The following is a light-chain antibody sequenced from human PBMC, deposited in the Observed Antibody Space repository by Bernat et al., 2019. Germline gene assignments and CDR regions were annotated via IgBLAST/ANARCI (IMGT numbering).Light chain of an antibody. V-gene: IGKV3-15*01. CDR1: HSVSSN. CDR2: DAS. Sequence: VMTQSPATLSVSPGERVTLSCRAGHSVSSNLAWYQQKAGQAPRLLIYDASTRATGVPDRFSGSGSGTEFTLTISSLQSEDFAVYYCQQYSNWTRYTFGQGTTLEI. J-gene: IGKJ2*01. CDR3: QQYSNWTRYT.